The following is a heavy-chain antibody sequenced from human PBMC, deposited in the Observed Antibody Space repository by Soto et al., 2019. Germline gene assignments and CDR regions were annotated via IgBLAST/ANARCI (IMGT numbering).Heavy chain of an antibody. CDR2: ISSSGSTI. D-gene: IGHD6-6*01. CDR1: GFTFSSYE. J-gene: IGHJ4*02. CDR3: ARDRKAVSSIAARFDY. Sequence: GGSLRLSCAASGFTFSSYEMNWVRQAPGKGLEWVSYISSSGSTIYYADSVKGRFTISRDNAKNSLYLQMNSLRAEDTAVYYCARDRKAVSSIAARFDYWGQGTLVTVS. V-gene: IGHV3-48*03.